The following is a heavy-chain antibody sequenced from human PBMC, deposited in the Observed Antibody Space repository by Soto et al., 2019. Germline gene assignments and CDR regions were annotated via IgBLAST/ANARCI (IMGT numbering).Heavy chain of an antibody. CDR1: GYTFTSYG. CDR2: ISAYNGNT. J-gene: IGHJ4*02. D-gene: IGHD6-13*01. CDR3: ARDEHRNSSWDPGAEY. V-gene: IGHV1-18*01. Sequence: QVQLVQSGAEVKKPGASVKVSCNASGYTFTSYGISWVRQAPGQGLAWMGWISAYNGNTNYAQKLQGRVTMTTDTSTSTAYMELRSLRSDDTAVYYCARDEHRNSSWDPGAEYWGQGTLVTVSS.